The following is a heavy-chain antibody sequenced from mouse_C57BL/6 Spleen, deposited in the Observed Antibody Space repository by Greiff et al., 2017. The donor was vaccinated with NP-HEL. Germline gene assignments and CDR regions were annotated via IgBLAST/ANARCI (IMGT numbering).Heavy chain of an antibody. CDR2: ISNGGGST. Sequence: EVQGVESGGGLVQPGGSLKLSCAASGFTFSDYYMYWVRQTPEKRLEWVAYISNGGGSTYYPDTAKGRFTISRENAKNTLYLQMSRLKSEDTAMYYCARHAMDYWGQGTSVTVSS. J-gene: IGHJ4*01. CDR1: GFTFSDYY. CDR3: ARHAMDY. V-gene: IGHV5-12*01.